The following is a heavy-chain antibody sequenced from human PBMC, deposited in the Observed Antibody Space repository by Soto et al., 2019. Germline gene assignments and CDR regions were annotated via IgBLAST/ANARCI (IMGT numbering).Heavy chain of an antibody. V-gene: IGHV2-5*02. Sequence: QITLKESGPTLVKPTQTLTLTCTFSGFSLSTSGVGVGWIRQPPGKALEWLALIYWDDDKRYSPSLKSRLTINKDTSKNQVVLTMTNMDPVDTATYYCALNIVVVVAATRSLSWFDPWGQGTLVTVSS. J-gene: IGHJ5*02. CDR2: IYWDDDK. CDR1: GFSLSTSGVG. D-gene: IGHD2-15*01. CDR3: ALNIVVVVAATRSLSWFDP.